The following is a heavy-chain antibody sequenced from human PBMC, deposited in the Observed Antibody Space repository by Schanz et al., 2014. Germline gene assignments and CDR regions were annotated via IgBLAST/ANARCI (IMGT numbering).Heavy chain of an antibody. CDR3: AGTYCSSTSCYTGYYYMDV. V-gene: IGHV1-69*02. CDR2: IIPVLAIA. CDR1: GGTFSSYT. D-gene: IGHD2-2*02. Sequence: QVQLVQSGAEVKKPGSSVKVSCTASGGTFSSYTISWIRQAPGQGLEWMGRIIPVLAIADYAQKFQGRVTITADKSTGTAYMELTSLRSEDTAVYYCAGTYCSSTSCYTGYYYMDVWGKGTTVTVSS. J-gene: IGHJ6*03.